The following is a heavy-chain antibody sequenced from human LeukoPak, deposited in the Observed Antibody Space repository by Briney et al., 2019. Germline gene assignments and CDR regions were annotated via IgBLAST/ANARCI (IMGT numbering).Heavy chain of an antibody. D-gene: IGHD5-24*01. CDR3: AKGDAYNPSSFYGVDV. CDR1: GGSISSYY. J-gene: IGHJ6*02. CDR2: IYYSGST. V-gene: IGHV4-59*01. Sequence: SETLSLTCTVSGGSISSYYWSWIRQPPGKGLEWIGYIYYSGSTNYNPSLKSRVTISVDTSKNQFSLKLSSVTAADTAVYYCAKGDAYNPSSFYGVDVWGQGTTVTVSS.